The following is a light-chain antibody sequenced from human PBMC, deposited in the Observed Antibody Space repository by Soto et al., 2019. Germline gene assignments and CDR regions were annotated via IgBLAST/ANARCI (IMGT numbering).Light chain of an antibody. V-gene: IGLV3-25*02. CDR1: ALPKQY. Sequence: SYELTQPPSVSVSPGQTARITCSGDALPKQYAYWYQQKPGQAPVLVIYKDSERPSGIPERFSGSSSGTTVTLTISGVQAEDEADYYCQSADSSGTYYVSGNGTKVTVL. J-gene: IGLJ1*01. CDR3: QSADSSGTYYV. CDR2: KDS.